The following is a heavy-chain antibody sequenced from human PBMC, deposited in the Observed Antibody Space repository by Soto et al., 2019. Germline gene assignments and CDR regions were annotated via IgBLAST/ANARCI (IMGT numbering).Heavy chain of an antibody. Sequence: PSETLSLTCTVSGGSISSGDYYWSWIRQPPGKGLEWIGYIYYSGSTYYNPSLKSRVTISVDTSKNQFSLKLSSVTAADTAVYYCARGYSGYGGRVNWLDPCGQGTMVPV. CDR3: ARGYSGYGGRVNWLDP. V-gene: IGHV4-30-4*01. J-gene: IGHJ5*02. CDR1: GGSISSGDYY. CDR2: IYYSGST. D-gene: IGHD5-12*01.